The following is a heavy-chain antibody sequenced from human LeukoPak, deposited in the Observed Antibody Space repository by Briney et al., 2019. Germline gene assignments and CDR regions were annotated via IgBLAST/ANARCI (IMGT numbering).Heavy chain of an antibody. CDR1: GLSFGDYG. J-gene: IGHJ4*02. D-gene: IGHD2-2*01. CDR3: TASDHLYCSSSSCHFDY. Sequence: GGSLRLSCTPSGLSFGDYGMSWVRQAPGKGLEWVSFIQSKTYSEGTMYAASVRGRFTISRDDSRSTTYLQMNSLKTEDTAVYYCTASDHLYCSSSSCHFDYWGQGTLVTVAS. CDR2: IQSKTYSEGT. V-gene: IGHV3-49*04.